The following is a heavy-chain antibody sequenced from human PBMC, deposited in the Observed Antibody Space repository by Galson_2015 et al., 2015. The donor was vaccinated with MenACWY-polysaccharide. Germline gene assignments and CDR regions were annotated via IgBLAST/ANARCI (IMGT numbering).Heavy chain of an antibody. J-gene: IGHJ4*02. CDR2: SRTI. CDR3: ARDSGTAGADDF. Sequence: SRTIFYAESMKGRFTISRDNAGNSLYLQMNSLRNEDTALYYCARDSGTAGADDFWGQGTLVTVSS. V-gene: IGHV3-48*02. D-gene: IGHD6-13*01.